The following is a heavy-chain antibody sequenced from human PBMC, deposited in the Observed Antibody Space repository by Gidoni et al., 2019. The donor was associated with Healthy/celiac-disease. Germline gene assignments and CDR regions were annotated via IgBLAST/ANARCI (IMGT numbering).Heavy chain of an antibody. Sequence: QLQLQESGPGLVKPSETLSLTCTVSGGSISSSSYYWGWIRQPPGKGLEWIGSIYYSGSTYYNPSLKSRVTISVDTSKNQFSLKLSSVTAADTAVYYCARQRDSSAYNWFDPWGQGTLVTVSS. D-gene: IGHD6-19*01. CDR1: GGSISSSSYY. V-gene: IGHV4-39*01. J-gene: IGHJ5*02. CDR2: IYYSGST. CDR3: ARQRDSSAYNWFDP.